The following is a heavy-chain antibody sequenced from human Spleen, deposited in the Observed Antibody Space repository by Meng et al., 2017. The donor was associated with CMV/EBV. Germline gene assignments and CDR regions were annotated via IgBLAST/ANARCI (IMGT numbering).Heavy chain of an antibody. V-gene: IGHV3-53*01. CDR1: GFTVTTNY. J-gene: IGHJ6*02. Sequence: GESLKISCAASGFTVTTNYITWVRQAPGKGLECVSVIFSGGTTYYADSVKGRFTISRDNSKNTVYLQMNSLRAEDTAVYYCAREGGKGDYRDYRMYYGMDVWGQGTTVTVSS. CDR2: IFSGGTT. D-gene: IGHD4-11*01. CDR3: AREGGKGDYRDYRMYYGMDV.